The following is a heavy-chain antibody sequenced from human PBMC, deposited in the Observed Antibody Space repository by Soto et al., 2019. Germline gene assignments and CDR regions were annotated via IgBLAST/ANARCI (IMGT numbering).Heavy chain of an antibody. V-gene: IGHV3-48*03. Sequence: PGGSLRLSCAASGFTFSSYEMNWVRQAPGKGLEWVSYISSSGSTIYYADSVKGRFTISRDNAKNSLYLQMNSLRAEDTAVYYCARDTSSGWAENYYYGMDVWGQGTTVTVSS. D-gene: IGHD6-19*01. CDR1: GFTFSSYE. CDR3: ARDTSSGWAENYYYGMDV. J-gene: IGHJ6*02. CDR2: ISSSGSTI.